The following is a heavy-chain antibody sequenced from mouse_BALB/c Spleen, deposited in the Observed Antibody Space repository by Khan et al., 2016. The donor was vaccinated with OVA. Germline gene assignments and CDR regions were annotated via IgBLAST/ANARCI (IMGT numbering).Heavy chain of an antibody. CDR1: GYTFITYW. CDR3: ATIGLYGIFTY. Sequence: QGQRQKGGAELAKPGASLKMSCTASGYTFITYWIHWVKQRPGQGLEWIGYIDPNTGYIEFNQNFKDKATLTADKSSNTAYMQLTTLTSEDSAVSSCATIGLYGIFTYGGQGTLVTVSA. D-gene: IGHD2-1*01. CDR2: IDPNTGYI. J-gene: IGHJ3*01. V-gene: IGHV1-7*01.